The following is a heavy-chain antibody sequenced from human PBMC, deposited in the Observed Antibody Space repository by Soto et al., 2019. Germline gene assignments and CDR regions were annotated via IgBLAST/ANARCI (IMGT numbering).Heavy chain of an antibody. Sequence: GESRKISCKGSGYTFATHWIAWVRQMPGKGLEWMGIIYPGDSDTRYSPSFQGQVTISADKSFSTAYLQWSSLKASDTAIYFCARLELPGLDNWGQGTPVTVSS. CDR3: ARLELPGLDN. CDR2: IYPGDSDT. J-gene: IGHJ4*02. CDR1: GYTFATHW. D-gene: IGHD1-1*01. V-gene: IGHV5-51*01.